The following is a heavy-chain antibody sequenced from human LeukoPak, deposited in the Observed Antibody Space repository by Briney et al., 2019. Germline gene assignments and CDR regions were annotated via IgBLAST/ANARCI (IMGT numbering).Heavy chain of an antibody. J-gene: IGHJ4*02. V-gene: IGHV4-39*01. D-gene: IGHD3-22*01. CDR1: GGSISSSSYY. CDR2: IYYSGST. Sequence: SETLSLTCTVSGGSISSSSYYWGWIRQPPGKGLEWIGSIYYSGSTYYNPSLKSRVTISVDTYKNQFSLKLSSVTAADTAVYYCARHHDSSDWSDYWGQGTLVTASS. CDR3: ARHHDSSDWSDY.